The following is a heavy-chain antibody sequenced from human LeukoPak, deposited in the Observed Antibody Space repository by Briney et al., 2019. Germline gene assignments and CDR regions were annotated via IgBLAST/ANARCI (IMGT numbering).Heavy chain of an antibody. J-gene: IGHJ5*02. CDR2: IYHSGST. V-gene: IGHV4-4*02. Sequence: PSETLSLTCAVSGGSISSSNWWSWIRQPPGKGLEWIGEIYHSGSTNYNPSLKSRVTISVDKSKNQFSLKLSSVTAADTAVYYCARYYGSGSYIWFDPWGQGTLVTVSS. CDR1: GGSISSSNW. D-gene: IGHD3-10*01. CDR3: ARYYGSGSYIWFDP.